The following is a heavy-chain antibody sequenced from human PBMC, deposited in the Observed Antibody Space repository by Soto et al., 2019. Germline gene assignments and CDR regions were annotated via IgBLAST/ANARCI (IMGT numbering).Heavy chain of an antibody. Sequence: RGSLRLSCAASGFTFSSYSMNWVRQAPGKGLEWVSSISSSSSYIYYADSVKGRFTISRDNAKNSLYLQMNSLRAEDTAVYYCARTYSGGFGVVFRPKQSCFVPSGQATLLSVFS. D-gene: IGHD3-3*01. CDR1: GFTFSSYS. CDR3: ARTYSGGFGVVFRPKQSCFVP. V-gene: IGHV3-21*01. CDR2: ISSSSSYI. J-gene: IGHJ5*02.